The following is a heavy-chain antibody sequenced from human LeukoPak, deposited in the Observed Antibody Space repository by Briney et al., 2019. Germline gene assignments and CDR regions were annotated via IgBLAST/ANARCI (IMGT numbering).Heavy chain of an antibody. Sequence: SVKVSCKASGGTFISYVISWVRQAPGQGLEWMGGIIPIFGTANYAQRFQGRVTITADESTSTAYMELSSLRSEDTAVYYCARVPISRRSNPDGYYGMDVWGQGTTVTVSS. CDR3: ARVPISRRSNPDGYYGMDV. CDR1: GGTFISYV. D-gene: IGHD1-14*01. V-gene: IGHV1-69*13. CDR2: IIPIFGTA. J-gene: IGHJ6*02.